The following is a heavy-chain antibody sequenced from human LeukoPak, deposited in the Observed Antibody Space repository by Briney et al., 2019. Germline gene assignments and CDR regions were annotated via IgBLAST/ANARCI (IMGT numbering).Heavy chain of an antibody. CDR2: IKQDGSEK. CDR1: GFTFSNAW. J-gene: IGHJ4*02. Sequence: PGGSLRLSCAASGFTFSNAWMSWVRQAPGKGLEWVANIKQDGSEKYYVDSVKGRFTISRDNAKNSLYLQMNSLRAEDTAVHYCARKYYDFWSGYGGREYYFDYWGQGTLVTVSS. CDR3: ARKYYDFWSGYGGREYYFDY. D-gene: IGHD3-3*01. V-gene: IGHV3-7*01.